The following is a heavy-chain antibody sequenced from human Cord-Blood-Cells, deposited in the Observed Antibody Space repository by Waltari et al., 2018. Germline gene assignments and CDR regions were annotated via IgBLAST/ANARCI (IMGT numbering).Heavy chain of an antibody. CDR2: IYYSGST. CDR3: ARGGAGYSGYEYYFDY. V-gene: IGHV4-31*03. Sequence: QVQLQESGPGLVKPSQTLSLTCTVSGGSISSGGYYWSWLRQHPGKGLEWIGYIYYSGSTYYNPSLKSRVTISVDTSKNQFSLKLSSVTAADTAVYYCARGGAGYSGYEYYFDYWGQGTLVTVSS. D-gene: IGHD5-12*01. J-gene: IGHJ4*02. CDR1: GGSISSGGYY.